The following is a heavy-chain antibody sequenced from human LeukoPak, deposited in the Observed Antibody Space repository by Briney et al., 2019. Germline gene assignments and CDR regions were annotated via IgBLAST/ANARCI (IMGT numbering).Heavy chain of an antibody. CDR2: IRYDGSNK. V-gene: IGHV3-30*02. CDR1: GFTFSSYG. D-gene: IGHD1-26*01. CDR3: ARSWWELRGVFDY. J-gene: IGHJ4*02. Sequence: GGSLRLSCAASGFTFSSYGMHWVRQAPGKGLEWVAFIRYDGSNKYYADSVKGRFTISRDNSKNTLYLQMNSLRAEDTALYYCARSWWELRGVFDYWGQGTLVTVSS.